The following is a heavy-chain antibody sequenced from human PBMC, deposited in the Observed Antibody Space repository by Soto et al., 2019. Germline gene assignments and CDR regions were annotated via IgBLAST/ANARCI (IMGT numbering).Heavy chain of an antibody. V-gene: IGHV4-39*01. D-gene: IGHD4-4*01. Sequence: QLQLQESGPGLVKPSETLSLTCTVSGGSISSYSHYWGWIRQPPGKGLEWIGSIYYTGSTDYNPSLKSRVTSSVDTSKNLFSRKLSSVTAADTAIYYCARNSTYYSWVDPWGQGTLVTVSS. J-gene: IGHJ5*02. CDR2: IYYTGST. CDR1: GGSISSYSHY. CDR3: ARNSTYYSWVDP.